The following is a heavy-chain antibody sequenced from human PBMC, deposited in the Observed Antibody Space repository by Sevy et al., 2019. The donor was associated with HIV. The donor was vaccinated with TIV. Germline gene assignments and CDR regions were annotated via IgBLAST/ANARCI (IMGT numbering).Heavy chain of an antibody. CDR3: AKLETVYYYGMDV. J-gene: IGHJ6*02. CDR2: IYYTGST. V-gene: IGHV4-39*01. D-gene: IGHD1-1*01. CDR1: GGSISSSYY. Sequence: SETLSLTCNVSGGSISSSYYWGWIRHPPGKGLGWIGSIYYTGSTYYKTSLKSRITVTVDRSKNQLSLRLTTVTAADTAVYYCAKLETVYYYGMDVWGQGIMVTVSS.